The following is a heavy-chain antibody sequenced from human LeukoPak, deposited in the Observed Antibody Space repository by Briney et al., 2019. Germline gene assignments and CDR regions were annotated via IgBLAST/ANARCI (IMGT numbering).Heavy chain of an antibody. J-gene: IGHJ5*02. CDR2: INHSGST. CDR1: GGSFSGYY. CDR3: ARVAADIVVVPAEAAEHNNWFDP. V-gene: IGHV4-34*01. D-gene: IGHD2-2*01. Sequence: PSETLSLTCAVYGGSFSGYYWSWIRQPPGKGLEWIGEINHSGSTNYNPPLKSRVTISVDTSKNQFSLELSSVTAADTAVYYCARVAADIVVVPAEAAEHNNWFDPWGQGTLVTVSS.